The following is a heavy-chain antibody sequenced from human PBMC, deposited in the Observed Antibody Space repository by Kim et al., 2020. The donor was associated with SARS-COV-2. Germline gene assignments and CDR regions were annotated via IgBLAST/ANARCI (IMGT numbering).Heavy chain of an antibody. D-gene: IGHD3-22*01. CDR1: GFTFSRYW. J-gene: IGHJ4*02. V-gene: IGHV3-74*01. CDR3: ASDPDSGGYSVFDF. CDR2: INSDGRST. Sequence: GGSLRLSCAASGFTFSRYWMHWVRQAPGKGLVWVSRINSDGRSTSYADSVKGRFTISRDNAKNTLYLQMNSLRADDTAVYYCASDPDSGGYSVFDFWGQGTLVTVSS.